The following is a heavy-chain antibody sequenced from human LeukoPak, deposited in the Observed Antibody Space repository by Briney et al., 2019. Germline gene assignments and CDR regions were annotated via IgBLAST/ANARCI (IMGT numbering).Heavy chain of an antibody. V-gene: IGHV1-2*02. CDR3: ARVSSRGYSSGWYEA. CDR2: INPNSGGT. Sequence: ASVKVSCKASGYTFTGYYMHWVRQAPGQGLEWMGWINPNSGGTNYAQKFQGRVTMTRDTSISTAYMELSRLRSDDTAVYYCARVSSRGYSSGWYEAWGQGTLVTVSS. CDR1: GYTFTGYY. D-gene: IGHD6-19*01. J-gene: IGHJ5*02.